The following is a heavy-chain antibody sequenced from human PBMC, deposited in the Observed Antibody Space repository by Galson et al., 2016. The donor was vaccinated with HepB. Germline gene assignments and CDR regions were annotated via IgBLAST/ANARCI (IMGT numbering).Heavy chain of an antibody. CDR2: TNEYGSIT. D-gene: IGHD3-10*01. CDR1: GFSFSSFW. Sequence: SLRLSCAASGFSFSSFWMHWVRQVPGKGLVWVARTNEYGSITDYADSVKGRFTISRDNSKNTLYLQMSSLRAEDTAVYFCARDVGGWGSYWGQGTLVTASS. J-gene: IGHJ4*02. V-gene: IGHV3-74*01. CDR3: ARDVGGWGSY.